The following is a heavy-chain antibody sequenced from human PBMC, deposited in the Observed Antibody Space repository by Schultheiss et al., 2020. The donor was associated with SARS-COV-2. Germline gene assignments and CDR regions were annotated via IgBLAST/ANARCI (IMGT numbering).Heavy chain of an antibody. CDR1: GFTFSSYG. CDR3: AREGYCSSTSCYNWFDP. J-gene: IGHJ5*02. Sequence: GGSLRLSCAASGFTFSSYGMHWVRQAPGKGLEWVSAISGSGGSTYYADSVKGRFTISRDNAKNSLYLQMNSLRVEDTAVYYCAREGYCSSTSCYNWFDPWGQGTLVTVSS. CDR2: ISGSGGST. D-gene: IGHD2-2*01. V-gene: IGHV3-21*01.